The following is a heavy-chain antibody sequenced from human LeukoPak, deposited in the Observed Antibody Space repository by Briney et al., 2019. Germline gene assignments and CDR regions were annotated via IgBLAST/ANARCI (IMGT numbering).Heavy chain of an antibody. D-gene: IGHD1-26*01. CDR1: GFTFRKYW. J-gene: IGHJ3*02. CDR3: LTIVETTIDAFDI. CDR2: INPDDEST. V-gene: IGHV3-74*01. Sequence: GGSLRLSCAASGFTFRKYWLHWVRQAPGKGLVWVSRINPDDESTSYADSVKGRFAISRDNAKSTLYLQMNSLRAEDTAVYYCLTIVETTIDAFDIWGQGTMVTVSS.